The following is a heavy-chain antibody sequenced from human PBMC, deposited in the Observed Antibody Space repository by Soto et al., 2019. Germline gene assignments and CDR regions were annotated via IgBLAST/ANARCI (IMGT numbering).Heavy chain of an antibody. CDR3: AKTRGAMIYAISVYGMDV. D-gene: IGHD2-8*01. Sequence: EVQLLESGGGLVQPGGSLRLSCAASGFTFSSFALNWVRQAPGKGLERVSIISGSADSTFYADSVKGRFTISRDNSKNMLYLQINSLRADDTAVYYCAKTRGAMIYAISVYGMDVWGQGTTVTVSS. CDR1: GFTFSSFA. CDR2: ISGSADST. V-gene: IGHV3-23*01. J-gene: IGHJ6*02.